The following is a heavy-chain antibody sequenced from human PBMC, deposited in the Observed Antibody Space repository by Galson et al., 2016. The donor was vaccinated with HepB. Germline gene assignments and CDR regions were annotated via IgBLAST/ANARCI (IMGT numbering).Heavy chain of an antibody. D-gene: IGHD1-26*01. J-gene: IGHJ6*04. V-gene: IGHV3-30*03. CDR2: VSYGGSKN. Sequence: SLRLSCAASGFSFSNYGMHWVRQAPGKGLEWVAGVSYGGSKNYYVDSVKGRFTISRDNSKSTLYLQMNSLRAEDTATYYCVQGSTAPAVWGKGTTVTVSS. CDR1: GFSFSNYG. CDR3: VQGSTAPAV.